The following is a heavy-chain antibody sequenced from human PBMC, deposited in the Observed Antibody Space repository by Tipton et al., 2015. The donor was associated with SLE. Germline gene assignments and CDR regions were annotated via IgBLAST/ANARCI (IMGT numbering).Heavy chain of an antibody. CDR3: ARGKKRAWFDP. CDR2: IYYSGST. J-gene: IGHJ5*02. Sequence: TLSLTCTVSGGSISSGGYYWSWIRQHPGKGLEWIGYIYYSGSTYYNPSLKSRVTISVDTSKNQFSLKLSSVTAADTAVYYCARGKKRAWFDPWGQGTLVTVSS. V-gene: IGHV4-31*03. CDR1: GGSISSGGYY.